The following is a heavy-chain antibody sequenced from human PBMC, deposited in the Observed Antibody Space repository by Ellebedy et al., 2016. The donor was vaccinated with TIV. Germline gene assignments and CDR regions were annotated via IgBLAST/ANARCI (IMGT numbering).Heavy chain of an antibody. V-gene: IGHV1-8*01. CDR2: MSPRNGNT. D-gene: IGHD6-19*01. Sequence: AASVKVSCKASGYPFTNLDINWVRQATGQGLEWMGWMSPRNGNTGYAEKFQGRVTMTRDTSISTAYMELGSLTSEDTAVYYCARGAVAGMPSRFQHWGQGTLVIVSS. J-gene: IGHJ1*01. CDR1: GYPFTNLD. CDR3: ARGAVAGMPSRFQH.